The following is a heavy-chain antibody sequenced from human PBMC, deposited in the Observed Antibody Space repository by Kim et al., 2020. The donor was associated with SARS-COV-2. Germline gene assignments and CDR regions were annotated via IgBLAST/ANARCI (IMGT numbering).Heavy chain of an antibody. D-gene: IGHD1-26*01. CDR1: GFTFSSYS. CDR3: ARDGGIVGATGY. Sequence: GGSLRLSCAASGFTFSSYSMNWVRQAPGKGLEWVSSISSSSSYIYYADSVKGRFTISRDNAKNSLYLQMNSLRAEDTAVYYCARDGGIVGATGYWGQGTLVTVSS. J-gene: IGHJ4*02. V-gene: IGHV3-21*01. CDR2: ISSSSSYI.